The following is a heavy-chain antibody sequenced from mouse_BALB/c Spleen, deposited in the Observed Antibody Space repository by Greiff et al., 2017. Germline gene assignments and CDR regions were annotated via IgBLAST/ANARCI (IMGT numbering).Heavy chain of an antibody. V-gene: IGHV5-6-5*01. CDR2: ISSGGST. Sequence: DVMLVESGGGLVKPGGSLKLSCAASGFTFSSYAMSWVRQTPEKRLEWVASISSGGSTYYPDSVKGRFTISRDNARNILYLQMSSLRSEDTAMYYCARWMDYWGQGTSVTVSS. J-gene: IGHJ4*01. CDR1: GFTFSSYA. CDR3: ARWMDY.